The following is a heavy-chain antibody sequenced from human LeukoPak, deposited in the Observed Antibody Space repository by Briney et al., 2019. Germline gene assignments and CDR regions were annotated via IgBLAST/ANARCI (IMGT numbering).Heavy chain of an antibody. J-gene: IGHJ6*04. CDR3: AELGITMIGGV. V-gene: IGHV3-23*01. CDR2: ISGSGGNT. CDR1: RITFSTHA. Sequence: GGSLRLSCAVSRITFSTHAMSWVRQAPGKGLEWVSSISGSGGNTYYADSVKGRFTISRDNSKNTLYLQMDSLRAEDTAVYYCAELGITMIGGVWGKGTTVTISS. D-gene: IGHD3-10*02.